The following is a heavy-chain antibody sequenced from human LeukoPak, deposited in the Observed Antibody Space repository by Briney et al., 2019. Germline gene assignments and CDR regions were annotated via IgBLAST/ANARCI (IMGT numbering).Heavy chain of an antibody. D-gene: IGHD5/OR15-5a*01. V-gene: IGHV1-69*13. CDR2: IIPIFGTA. J-gene: IGHJ5*02. CDR1: GYTFTSYG. CDR3: ARAVPSVGWFDP. Sequence: SVKVSCKASGYTFTSYGISWVRQAPGQGLEWMGGIIPIFGTANYAQKFQGRVTITADESTSTAYMELSSLRSEDTAVYYCARAVPSVGWFDPWGQGTLVTVSS.